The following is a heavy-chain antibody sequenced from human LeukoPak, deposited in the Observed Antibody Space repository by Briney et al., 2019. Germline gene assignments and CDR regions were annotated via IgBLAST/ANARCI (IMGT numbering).Heavy chain of an antibody. V-gene: IGHV3-23*01. D-gene: IGHD2-8*01. CDR3: AKGINGYLYYFDY. J-gene: IGHJ4*02. CDR2: ISGSGGNT. CDR1: GFTFSSYA. Sequence: PGGSLRLSCAASGFTFSSYAMSWVRQAPGKGLEWVSAISGSGGNTYYADSVKGRFTISRDNSKNTLYLQMHALRAGDTAVYYCAKGINGYLYYFDYWGQGTLVTVSS.